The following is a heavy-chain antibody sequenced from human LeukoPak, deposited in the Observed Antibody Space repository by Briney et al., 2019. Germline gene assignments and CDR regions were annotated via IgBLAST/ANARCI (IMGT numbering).Heavy chain of an antibody. CDR3: AKDTEITMVRGAYFDY. CDR2: ISGSGGST. D-gene: IGHD3-10*01. V-gene: IGHV3-23*01. CDR1: GFTFSSYA. Sequence: PGGSLRLSCAASGFTFSSYAMSWVRQAPGKGLEWVSAISGSGGSTYYADSVKGRFTISRDNSKNTLYLQMNSLRAEDTAVYYCAKDTEITMVRGAYFDYWGQGTLVTVSS. J-gene: IGHJ4*02.